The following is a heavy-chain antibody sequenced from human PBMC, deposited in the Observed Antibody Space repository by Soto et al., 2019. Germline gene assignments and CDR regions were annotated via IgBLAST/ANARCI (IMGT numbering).Heavy chain of an antibody. CDR3: ARAGGIAVPGSHLDY. J-gene: IGHJ4*02. V-gene: IGHV3-23*01. CDR2: ISGTGSST. D-gene: IGHD6-19*01. CDR1: GFTFSSYA. Sequence: EVQLLESGGGSVQPGGSLRLSCAASGFTFSSYAMTWVRQAPGKGLEWVSAISGTGSSTNYADSVEGRFTISRDNSKNTLYLQMSSLRAEDTALYYCARAGGIAVPGSHLDYWGQGALVSVSS.